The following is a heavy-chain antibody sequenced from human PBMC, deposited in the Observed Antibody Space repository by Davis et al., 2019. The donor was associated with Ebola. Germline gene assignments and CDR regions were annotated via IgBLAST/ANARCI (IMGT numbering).Heavy chain of an antibody. CDR2: IYYTGST. CDR1: GDSISTYY. V-gene: IGHV4-59*01. D-gene: IGHD6-6*01. CDR3: ASENSSSYHVDP. Sequence: PSETLSLTCTVSGDSISTYYWSWIRQPPGKGLEWVGYIYYTGSTNYNSSLKSRVTISVDTSKNQFSLELSSVTAADTAVYFCASENSSSYHVDPWGQGTLVTVSS. J-gene: IGHJ5*02.